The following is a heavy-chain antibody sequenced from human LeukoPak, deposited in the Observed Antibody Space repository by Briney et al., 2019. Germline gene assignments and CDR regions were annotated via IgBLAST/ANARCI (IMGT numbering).Heavy chain of an antibody. CDR3: AKDASLSLAETAAGIFDY. V-gene: IGHV3-30*18. D-gene: IGHD6-13*01. CDR2: ISYDGSNK. J-gene: IGHJ4*02. CDR1: GFTFSSYG. Sequence: GGSLRLSCAASGFTFSSYGMHWVRQAPGKGLEWVAVISYDGSNKYYADSVKGRFTISRDNSKNTLYLQMNSLRAEDTAVYYCAKDASLSLAETAAGIFDYWGQGTLVTVSS.